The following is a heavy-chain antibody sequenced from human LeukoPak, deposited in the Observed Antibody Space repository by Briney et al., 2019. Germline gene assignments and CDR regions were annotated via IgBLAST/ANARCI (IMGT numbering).Heavy chain of an antibody. CDR1: GYTFTIYY. D-gene: IGHD5-18*01. Sequence: ASVTVSFKASGYTFTIYYMHWVRQAPGQGLEWMGWINPNSGGTNYAQKFQGRVTMTRDTSISTAYMELSRLRSDDTAVYYCARDRNTAMVRPTDFDYWGQGTLVTVSS. J-gene: IGHJ4*02. CDR3: ARDRNTAMVRPTDFDY. CDR2: INPNSGGT. V-gene: IGHV1-2*02.